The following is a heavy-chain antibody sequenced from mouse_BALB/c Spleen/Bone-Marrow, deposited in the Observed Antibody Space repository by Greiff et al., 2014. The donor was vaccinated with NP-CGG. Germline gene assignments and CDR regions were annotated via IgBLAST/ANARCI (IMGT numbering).Heavy chain of an antibody. V-gene: IGHV5-12-2*01. J-gene: IGHJ4*01. CDR3: ARHGEERPVLAMDY. CDR2: INTGGGST. Sequence: EVKLMESGGGLVEPGGSLKLSCAASGFTFIAYTMSWVRQTPEKRLEWVAYINTGGGSTYYPDTLKGRFTISRDNAKNTLYLQMSSLKSEDTAMYYCARHGEERPVLAMDYWGQGTSVTVSS. CDR1: GFTFIAYT. D-gene: IGHD2-14*01.